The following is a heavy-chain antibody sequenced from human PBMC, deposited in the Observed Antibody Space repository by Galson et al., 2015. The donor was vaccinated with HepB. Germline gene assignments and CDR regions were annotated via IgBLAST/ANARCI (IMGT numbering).Heavy chain of an antibody. CDR1: GFTFSSYA. V-gene: IGHV3-30-3*01. J-gene: IGHJ4*02. CDR2: ISYDGSNK. Sequence: SLRLSCAASGFTFSSYAMHWVRQAPGKGLEWVAVISYDGSNKYYADSVKGRFTISRDNSKNTLYLQMNSLRAEDTAVYYCARSVVVPAAIRSWGQGTLVTVSS. D-gene: IGHD2-2*01. CDR3: ARSVVVPAAIRS.